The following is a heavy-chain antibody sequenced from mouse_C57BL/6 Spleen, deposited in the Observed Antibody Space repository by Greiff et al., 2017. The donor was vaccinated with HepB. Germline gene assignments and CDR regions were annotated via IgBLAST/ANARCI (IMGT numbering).Heavy chain of an antibody. Sequence: VKLQESGAELVKPGASVKISCKASGYAFSSYWMNWVKQRPGKGLEWIGQIYPGDGDTNYNGKFKGKATLTADKSSSTAYMQLSSLTSEDSAVYFGARSSNWERHWYFDVWGTGTTVTVSS. D-gene: IGHD4-1*01. CDR3: ARSSNWERHWYFDV. J-gene: IGHJ1*03. CDR1: GYAFSSYW. V-gene: IGHV1-80*01. CDR2: IYPGDGDT.